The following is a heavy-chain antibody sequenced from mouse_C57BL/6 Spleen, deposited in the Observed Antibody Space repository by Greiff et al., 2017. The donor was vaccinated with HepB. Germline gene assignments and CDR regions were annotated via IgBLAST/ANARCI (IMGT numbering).Heavy chain of an antibody. CDR1: GYTFTSYG. J-gene: IGHJ4*01. Sequence: QVQLQQSGAELARPGASVKLSCKASGYTFTSYGISWVKQRTGQGLEWIGEIYPRSGNTYYNEKFKGKATLTADKCSSTAYMELRSLTSEDSAVYFCARGSSYGIRYAMDYWGQGTSVTVSS. CDR3: ARGSSYGIRYAMDY. CDR2: IYPRSGNT. V-gene: IGHV1-81*01. D-gene: IGHD1-1*01.